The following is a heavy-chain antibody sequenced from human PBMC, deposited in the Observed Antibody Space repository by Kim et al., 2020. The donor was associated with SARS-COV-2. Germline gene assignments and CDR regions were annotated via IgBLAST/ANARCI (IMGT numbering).Heavy chain of an antibody. J-gene: IGHJ4*02. D-gene: IGHD2-15*01. CDR3: ATDDSDGKPGGY. CDR1: GFRFSTYG. CDR2: ICFDGSNK. V-gene: IGHV3-33*03. Sequence: GGSLRLSCAASGFRFSTYGMHWVRQAPGQGLEWVAVICFDGSNKKYADSVKGRFTISRDNSRNTLSLQMNNPRVEDTAVYYCATDDSDGKPGGYWGQGTLVTVSS.